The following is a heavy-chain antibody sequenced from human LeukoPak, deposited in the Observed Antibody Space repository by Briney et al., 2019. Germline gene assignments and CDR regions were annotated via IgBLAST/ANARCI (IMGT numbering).Heavy chain of an antibody. D-gene: IGHD6-13*01. CDR2: ISSSSSYI. V-gene: IGHV3-21*01. Sequence: GGSLRLSCAASGFTFSSYSMSWVRQAPGKGLEWVSSISSSSSYIYYADSVKGRFTISRDNAKNSLYLQMNSLRAEDTAVYYCARLYSSSWYEVDYFDYWGQGTLVTVSS. CDR1: GFTFSSYS. J-gene: IGHJ4*02. CDR3: ARLYSSSWYEVDYFDY.